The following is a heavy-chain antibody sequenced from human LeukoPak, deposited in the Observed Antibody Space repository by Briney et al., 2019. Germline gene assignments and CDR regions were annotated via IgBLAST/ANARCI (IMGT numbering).Heavy chain of an antibody. J-gene: IGHJ4*02. CDR1: GYTFTDYY. Sequence: ASVKVSCKASGYTFTDYYMHWVRQAPGQGLEWMGWINPNSGGTNYAQKFQGRVTMTRDTSISTAYMELSRLRSDDTAVYYCARELYYDFWSAASSGYFDYWGQGTLVTVSS. D-gene: IGHD3-3*01. V-gene: IGHV1-2*02. CDR3: ARELYYDFWSAASSGYFDY. CDR2: INPNSGGT.